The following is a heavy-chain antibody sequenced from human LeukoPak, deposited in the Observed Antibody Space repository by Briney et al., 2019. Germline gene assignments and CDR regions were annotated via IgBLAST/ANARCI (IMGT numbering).Heavy chain of an antibody. D-gene: IGHD2-21*02. Sequence: HTGGSLRLSCAASGFTFSSYAMSWVRQAPGKGLEWVSAISGSGGSTYYADSVKGRFTISRDNSKNTLYLQMNSLRAEDTAVYYCAKDPTSIVVVTAIRLGRAFDIWGQGTMVTVSS. CDR1: GFTFSSYA. J-gene: IGHJ3*02. V-gene: IGHV3-23*01. CDR3: AKDPTSIVVVTAIRLGRAFDI. CDR2: ISGSGGST.